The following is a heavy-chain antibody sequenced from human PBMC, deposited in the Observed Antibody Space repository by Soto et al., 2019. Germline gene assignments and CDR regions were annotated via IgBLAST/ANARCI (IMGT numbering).Heavy chain of an antibody. Sequence: GASLKSSCKGSGYSVTSCWISWLRQMPGKGLEWMGIINPADSDIKYSPSFQGQVTISADKSIGTAYLQWSSLKASDTAMYYCARHQRDDASRKIDCWGQGTLVTVSS. CDR3: ARHQRDDASRKIDC. D-gene: IGHD3-16*01. V-gene: IGHV5-51*01. CDR2: INPADSDI. J-gene: IGHJ4*02. CDR1: GYSVTSCW.